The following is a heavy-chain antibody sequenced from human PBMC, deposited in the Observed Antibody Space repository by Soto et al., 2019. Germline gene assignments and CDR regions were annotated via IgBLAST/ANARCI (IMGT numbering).Heavy chain of an antibody. D-gene: IGHD1-1*01. J-gene: IGHJ6*02. CDR2: INSDGSST. V-gene: IGHV3-74*01. CDR3: ARDEKYNWNDGYHYYGMDV. CDR1: GFTFSSDW. Sequence: GGSLRLSCAASGFTFSSDWMHWVRQAPGKGLVWGSRINSDGSSTSYADSVKGRFTISRDNAKNTLYLQMNSLRAEDTAVYYCARDEKYNWNDGYHYYGMDVWGQGTTVTVS.